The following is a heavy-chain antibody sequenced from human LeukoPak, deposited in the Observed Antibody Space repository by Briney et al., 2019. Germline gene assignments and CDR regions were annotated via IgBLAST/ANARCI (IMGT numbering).Heavy chain of an antibody. Sequence: SGGSLRLSCAASGFTFSSYAMSWVRQAPGKGLKWGSAISGSGGSTYSADSVKGRFTISRDNSKNTLYLQMNSLRAEDTAVYYCAKDPYAGYYDYWGQGTLVTVSS. D-gene: IGHD3-22*01. CDR2: ISGSGGST. CDR3: AKDPYAGYYDY. J-gene: IGHJ4*02. V-gene: IGHV3-23*01. CDR1: GFTFSSYA.